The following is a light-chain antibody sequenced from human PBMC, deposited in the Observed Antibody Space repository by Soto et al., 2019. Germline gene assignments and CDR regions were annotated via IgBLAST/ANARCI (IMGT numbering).Light chain of an antibody. CDR3: QQYNSYSCT. CDR2: KAS. CDR1: QSITTW. J-gene: IGKJ2*01. V-gene: IGKV1-5*03. Sequence: DIQMTQSPSTLSASVGDRVTITCRASQSITTWLAWYQQKPGKAPNLLIYKASTLKSGVPSRFSGSGSGTEFTLTINSLQPDDFATYYCQQYNSYSCTFGQGTMLEIK.